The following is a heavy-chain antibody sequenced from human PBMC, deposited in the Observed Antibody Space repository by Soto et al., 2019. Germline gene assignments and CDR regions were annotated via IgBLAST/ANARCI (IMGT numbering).Heavy chain of an antibody. J-gene: IGHJ4*02. CDR1: GFTFGDYA. CDR2: IRSKAYGGTT. CDR3: TRVGAMVRGVIPYYFDY. D-gene: IGHD3-10*01. Sequence: GGSLRLSCTASGFTFGDYAMSWFRQAPGKGLEWVGFIRSKAYGGTTEYAASVKGRFTISRDDSKSIAYLQMNSLKTEDTAVYYCTRVGAMVRGVIPYYFDYWGQGTLVTVSS. V-gene: IGHV3-49*03.